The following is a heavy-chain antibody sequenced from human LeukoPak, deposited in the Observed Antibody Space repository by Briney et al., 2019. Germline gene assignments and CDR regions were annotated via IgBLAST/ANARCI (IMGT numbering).Heavy chain of an antibody. CDR3: ARSFYDEVTHGFDI. CDR1: GFTFSGSA. V-gene: IGHV3-53*01. D-gene: IGHD2/OR15-2a*01. CDR2: IYAGGNT. J-gene: IGHJ3*02. Sequence: HPGGSLRLSCAASGFTFSGSAMHWVRQVPGKGLEWVSVIYAGGNTYYADSVRGRFTISRDNSKNTLYLQMNSLRAEDTAVYYCARSFYDEVTHGFDIWGQGDNGHRLF.